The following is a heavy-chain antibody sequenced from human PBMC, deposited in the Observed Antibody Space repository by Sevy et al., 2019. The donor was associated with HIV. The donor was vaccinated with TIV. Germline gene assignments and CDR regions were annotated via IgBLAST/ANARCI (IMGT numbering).Heavy chain of an antibody. CDR1: GFSLNSFW. CDR2: INQNGSVT. J-gene: IGHJ4*02. V-gene: IGHV3-7*01. CDR3: VRAVATNGSF. D-gene: IGHD2-15*01. Sequence: GGSLRLSCAASGFSLNSFWMNWVRQTPGKGLEWVANINQNGSVTYYVDSVKGRFTISRDNSRNLLNLQMTSLRVEDTALYYCVRAVATNGSFWGQGTLVTVSS.